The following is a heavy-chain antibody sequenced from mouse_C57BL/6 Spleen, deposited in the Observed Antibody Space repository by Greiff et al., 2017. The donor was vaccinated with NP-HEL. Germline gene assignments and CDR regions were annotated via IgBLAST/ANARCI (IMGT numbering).Heavy chain of an antibody. CDR3: ARYYGSSDRDWFAY. Sequence: QVQLQQPGAELVKPGASVKMSCKASGYTFTSYWITWVKQRPGQGLEWIGDIYPGSGSTNYNEKFKRKATLTVDTSSSTAYMQRSSLTSEDAAVDYCARYYGSSDRDWFAYWGQGTLVTVSA. D-gene: IGHD1-1*01. J-gene: IGHJ3*01. V-gene: IGHV1-55*01. CDR2: IYPGSGST. CDR1: GYTFTSYW.